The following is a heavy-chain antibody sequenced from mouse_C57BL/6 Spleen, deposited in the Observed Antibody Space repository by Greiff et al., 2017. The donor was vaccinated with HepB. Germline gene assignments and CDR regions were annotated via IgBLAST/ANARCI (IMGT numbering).Heavy chain of an antibody. J-gene: IGHJ1*03. D-gene: IGHD2-5*01. CDR1: GYTFTSYW. CDR2: IDPSDSYT. Sequence: VQLQQSGAELVMPGASVKLSCKASGYTFTSYWMHWVKQRPGQGLEWIGEIDPSDSYTNYNQKFKGKSTLTVDKSSSTAYMQLSSLTSEDSAVYYCARRYSNYVWYFDGWGTRTTVTVSS. V-gene: IGHV1-69*01. CDR3: ARRYSNYVWYFDG.